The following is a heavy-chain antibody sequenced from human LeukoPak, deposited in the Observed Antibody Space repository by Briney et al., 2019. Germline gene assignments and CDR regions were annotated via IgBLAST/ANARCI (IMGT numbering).Heavy chain of an antibody. CDR1: GFTFSSYA. CDR3: AKGSDSYYFDY. V-gene: IGHV3-23*01. CDR2: ISGSGGST. Sequence: GGSLRLSCAASGFTFSSYAMSWVRRAPGKGLEWVSAISGSGGSTYYADSVKGRFTISRDNSKNTLYLQMNSLRVEDTAVYYCAKGSDSYYFDYWGQGTLVTVSS. J-gene: IGHJ4*02.